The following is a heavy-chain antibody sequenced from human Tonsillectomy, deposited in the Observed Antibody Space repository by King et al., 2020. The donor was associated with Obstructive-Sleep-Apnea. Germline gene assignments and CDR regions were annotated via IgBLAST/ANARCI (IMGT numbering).Heavy chain of an antibody. D-gene: IGHD2-15*01. Sequence: QVQLVESGPEVKKPGTSVKVSCKASGFTFTSSSMQWVRQARGQRLEWIVWIVVGSGNTNYAQKFQERVTITRDMSTSTAYMELSSLRSEDTAVYYCAAGVIVVVVAATDSYYYYGMDVWGQGTTVTVSS. J-gene: IGHJ6*02. CDR3: AAGVIVVVVAATDSYYYYGMDV. CDR1: GFTFTSSS. CDR2: IVVGSGNT. V-gene: IGHV1-58*02.